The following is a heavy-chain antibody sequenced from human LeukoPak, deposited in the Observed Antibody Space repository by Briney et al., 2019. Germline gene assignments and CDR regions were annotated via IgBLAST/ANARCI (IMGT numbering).Heavy chain of an antibody. V-gene: IGHV1-69*04. CDR1: GGTFSSYA. CDR2: IIPIHGIA. CDR3: ASSRDSSGSDAFDI. Sequence: GASVKVSCKASGGTFSSYATSWVRQAPGQGLERMGRIIPIHGIANYAQKFQGRVTITADKSTSTAYMELSSLRSEDTAVYYCASSRDSSGSDAFDIWGQGTMVTVSS. J-gene: IGHJ3*02. D-gene: IGHD3-22*01.